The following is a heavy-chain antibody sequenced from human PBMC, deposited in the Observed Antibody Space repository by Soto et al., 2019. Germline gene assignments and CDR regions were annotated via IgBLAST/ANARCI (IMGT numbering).Heavy chain of an antibody. CDR1: GGTFSKNT. Sequence: SVKVSCKAPGGTFSKNTISWVRQARGQGLEWMGGIMPVFGRPNYAQKFQGRVTITADEYTRTAYMELSRLKSDDTAVYYCARQFDYDTSGHYYAYWGQGTQVTVSS. J-gene: IGHJ4*02. CDR3: ARQFDYDTSGHYYAY. V-gene: IGHV1-69*13. CDR2: IMPVFGRP. D-gene: IGHD3-22*01.